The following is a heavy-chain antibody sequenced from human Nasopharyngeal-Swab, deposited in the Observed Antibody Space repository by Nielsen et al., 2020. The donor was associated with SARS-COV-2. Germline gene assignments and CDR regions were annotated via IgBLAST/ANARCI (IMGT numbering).Heavy chain of an antibody. D-gene: IGHD6-6*01. CDR1: GGSFSGYY. CDR2: INHSGST. CDR3: ARTPEQLVRNYYFDY. Sequence: SETLSLTCAVYGGSFSGYYWSWIRQPPGKGLEWIGEINHSGSTNYNPSLKSRVTISVDTSENQFSLKLSSVTAADTAVYYCARTPEQLVRNYYFDYWGQGTLVTVSS. V-gene: IGHV4-34*01. J-gene: IGHJ4*02.